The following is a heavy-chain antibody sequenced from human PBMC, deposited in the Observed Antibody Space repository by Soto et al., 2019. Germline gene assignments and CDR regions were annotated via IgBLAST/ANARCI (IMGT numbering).Heavy chain of an antibody. CDR2: IIPIFGTA. Sequence: SVKVSCKASGGTFSSYAISWMRQAPGQGLEWMGGIIPIFGTANYAQKFQGRVTITADESTSTAYMELSSLRSEDTAVYYCARPTRYYYDSSGQPAWFAPWGQGTLVTVSS. D-gene: IGHD3-22*01. CDR3: ARPTRYYYDSSGQPAWFAP. J-gene: IGHJ5*02. CDR1: GGTFSSYA. V-gene: IGHV1-69*13.